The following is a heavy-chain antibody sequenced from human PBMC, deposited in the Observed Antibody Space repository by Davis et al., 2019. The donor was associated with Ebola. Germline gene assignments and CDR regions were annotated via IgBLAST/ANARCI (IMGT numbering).Heavy chain of an antibody. CDR3: TTDEGGSRY. CDR1: GFTFSSYG. J-gene: IGHJ4*02. V-gene: IGHV3-15*07. CDR2: IKRHTDEGTI. Sequence: PGGSLRLSCAASGFTFSSYGMHWVRLAPGKGLEWVGRIKRHTDEGTIDYAAPVKGRFTISRDDAKNTMYLQMTSLKIEDTAIYYCTTDEGGSRYWGQGTLVIVSS. D-gene: IGHD1-26*01.